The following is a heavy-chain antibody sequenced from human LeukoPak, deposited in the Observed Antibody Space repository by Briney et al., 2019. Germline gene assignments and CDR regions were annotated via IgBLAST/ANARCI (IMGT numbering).Heavy chain of an antibody. CDR1: GDSFTNYG. J-gene: IGHJ4*02. V-gene: IGHV1-18*01. CDR2: ISAYNGDT. D-gene: IGHD2-8*01. Sequence: ASVKVSCRASGDSFTNYGFSWVRQAPGEGLEWMGWISAYNGDTKYPQKFQGRVTMTTDTSATTVYMELGSLRFDDAAVYYCAREGCSDGVCYFEYWGQGTLVTVSS. CDR3: AREGCSDGVCYFEY.